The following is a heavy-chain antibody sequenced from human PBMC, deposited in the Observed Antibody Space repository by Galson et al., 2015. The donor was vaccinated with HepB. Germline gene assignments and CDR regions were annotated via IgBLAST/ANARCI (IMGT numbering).Heavy chain of an antibody. D-gene: IGHD4-17*01. J-gene: IGHJ1*01. CDR2: IYYSGST. CDR3: ARVGGGVDGDYDSGYFQH. CDR1: GGSISSGGYY. V-gene: IGHV4-31*03. Sequence: TLSLTCTVSGGSISSGGYYWSWIRQHPGKGLEWIGYIYYSGSTYYNPSLKSRVTISVDTSKNQFSLKLSSVTAADTAVYYCARVGGGVDGDYDSGYFQHWGQGTLVTVSS.